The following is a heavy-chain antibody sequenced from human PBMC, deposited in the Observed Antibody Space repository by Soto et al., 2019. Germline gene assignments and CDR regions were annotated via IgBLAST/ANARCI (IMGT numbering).Heavy chain of an antibody. CDR2: INSDGSTI. CDR3: ARDPIGSSSGYRWNYGMDV. CDR1: GFNFGPFW. D-gene: IGHD3-22*01. V-gene: IGHV3-74*01. J-gene: IGHJ6*02. Sequence: GGSLRLSCAASGFNFGPFWMHWVRQAPGKGLVWVSHINSDGSTIVYADSVKGRFTISRDNAKNTLYLQMNSLRVEDTAVYYCARDPIGSSSGYRWNYGMDVWGQGTTVTVSS.